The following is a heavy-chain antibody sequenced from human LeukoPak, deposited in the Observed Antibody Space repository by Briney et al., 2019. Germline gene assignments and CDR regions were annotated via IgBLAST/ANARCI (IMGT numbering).Heavy chain of an antibody. CDR3: ARGYCSGGSCHRHFDY. V-gene: IGHV4-59*01. CDR2: VYYIGST. D-gene: IGHD2-15*01. Sequence: PSETLSLTCTVSGGSLSGYYWNWIRQPPAKGLEWIGYVYYIGSTNYSPSLKSRITMSVDMSKNQFSLNLGAVTAADTAVYYCARGYCSGGSCHRHFDYWGQGTLVTVSS. CDR1: GGSLSGYY. J-gene: IGHJ4*02.